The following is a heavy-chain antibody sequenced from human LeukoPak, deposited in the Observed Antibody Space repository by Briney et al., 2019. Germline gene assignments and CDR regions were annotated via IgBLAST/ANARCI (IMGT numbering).Heavy chain of an antibody. J-gene: IGHJ6*03. CDR2: IYHSGST. CDR3: ARAVSGSYHNYYYYMDV. CDR1: GYSISSGYY. D-gene: IGHD1-26*01. V-gene: IGHV4-38-2*02. Sequence: SETLSLTCTVSGYSISSGYYWGWIRQPPGKGLEWIGSIYHSGSTYYNPSLKSRVTISVDTSKNQFSLKLSSVTAADTAVYYCARAVSGSYHNYYYYMDVWGKGTTVTVSS.